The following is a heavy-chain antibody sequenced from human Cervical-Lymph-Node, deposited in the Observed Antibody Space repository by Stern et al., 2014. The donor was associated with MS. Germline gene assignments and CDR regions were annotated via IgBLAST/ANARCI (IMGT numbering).Heavy chain of an antibody. CDR3: ARGGQVGASPFDI. CDR2: INSEGTGT. V-gene: IGHV3-74*02. J-gene: IGHJ4*02. D-gene: IGHD1-26*01. Sequence: EVQLVESGGGLVKPGGSLRLSCAASGFTFSNFWIHWVRQAPGKGLVWVARINSEGTGTSYADSVKCRFTTSRDNDKNTVYLQLDSLRVEDTAVYYCARGGQVGASPFDIWGQGALVTVSP. CDR1: GFTFSNFW.